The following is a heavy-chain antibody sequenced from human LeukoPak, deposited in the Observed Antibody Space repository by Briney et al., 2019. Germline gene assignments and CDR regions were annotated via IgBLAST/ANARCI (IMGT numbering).Heavy chain of an antibody. V-gene: IGHV4-4*02. D-gene: IGHD2-15*01. CDR2: VYHSGGT. Sequence: SETLSLTCTVSGDSFSSNNYWTWVRQPPGKGLEWIGEVYHSGGTNYNPSLKSRVTISVDKSKNQFSLNLSSVTAADTAVYHCARRGCSGGICPFDYWGQGTLVTVSS. CDR3: ARRGCSGGICPFDY. J-gene: IGHJ4*02. CDR1: GDSFSSNNY.